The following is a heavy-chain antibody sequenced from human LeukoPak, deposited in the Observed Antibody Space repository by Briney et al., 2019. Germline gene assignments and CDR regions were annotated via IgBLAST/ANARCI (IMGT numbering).Heavy chain of an antibody. Sequence: AASVKVSCKASGGTFSRFTLSWVRQAPGQGFEWMGGVTPLFGTANFAQRSQGRVSITADESTSTAFMELSSLRSEDTAVYYCAREWGLESSGFYYAYWGQGTLVTVSS. J-gene: IGHJ4*02. D-gene: IGHD3-22*01. V-gene: IGHV1-69*13. CDR1: GGTFSRFT. CDR3: AREWGLESSGFYYAY. CDR2: VTPLFGTA.